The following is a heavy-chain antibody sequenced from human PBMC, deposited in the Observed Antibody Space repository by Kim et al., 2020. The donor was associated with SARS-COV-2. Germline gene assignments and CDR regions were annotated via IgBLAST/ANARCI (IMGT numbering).Heavy chain of an antibody. CDR1: GFTFSSYG. V-gene: IGHV3-33*01. D-gene: IGHD3-3*01. J-gene: IGHJ3*02. Sequence: LSLTCAASGFTFSSYGMHWVRQAPGKGLEWVAVIWYDGSNKYYADSVKGRFTISRDNSKNTLYLQXNSLRTEXXAVYYCAXGXITIFGXVIMDXAFD. CDR2: IWYDGSNK. CDR3: AXGXITIFGXVIMDXAFD.